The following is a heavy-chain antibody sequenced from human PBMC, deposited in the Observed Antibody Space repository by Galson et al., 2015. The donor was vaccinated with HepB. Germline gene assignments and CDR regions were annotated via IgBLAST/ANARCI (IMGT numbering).Heavy chain of an antibody. D-gene: IGHD2-8*01. Sequence: SLRLSCAASGFTFSSYAMHWVRQAPGKGLEWVAVISYDGSNKYYADSVKGRFTISRDNSKNTLYLQMNSLRAEDTAVYYCARVNGEPWGQGTLVTVSS. CDR2: ISYDGSNK. J-gene: IGHJ5*02. V-gene: IGHV3-30-3*01. CDR1: GFTFSSYA. CDR3: ARVNGEP.